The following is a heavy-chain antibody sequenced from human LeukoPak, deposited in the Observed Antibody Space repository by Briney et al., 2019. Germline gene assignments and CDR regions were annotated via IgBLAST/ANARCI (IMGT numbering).Heavy chain of an antibody. CDR3: ARLIGWPYRYYYDY. V-gene: IGHV4-39*01. J-gene: IGHJ4*02. Sequence: SETLSLTCTVSGASTSSNNYYWGWIRQPPGRGLEWIGNIYYTGSTHDNPSLKSRVTISVDTSENQFSLKLRSVTAADTAVYYCARLIGWPYRYYYDYWGQGTLITVSS. CDR1: GASTSSNNYY. CDR2: IYYTGST. D-gene: IGHD1-26*01.